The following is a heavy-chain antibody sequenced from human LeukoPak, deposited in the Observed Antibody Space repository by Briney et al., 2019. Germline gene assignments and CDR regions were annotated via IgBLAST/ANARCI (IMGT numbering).Heavy chain of an antibody. CDR2: IYYSGST. CDR1: GGSISSSSYY. CDR3: ARIYNYSLFHYYYYMDV. V-gene: IGHV4-39*07. D-gene: IGHD4-11*01. Sequence: SETLSLTCTVSGGSISSSSYYWGWIRQPPGKGLEWIGSIYYSGSTNYNPSLKSRVTISVDTSKNQFSLKLSSVTAADTAVYYCARIYNYSLFHYYYYMDVWGKGTTVTISS. J-gene: IGHJ6*03.